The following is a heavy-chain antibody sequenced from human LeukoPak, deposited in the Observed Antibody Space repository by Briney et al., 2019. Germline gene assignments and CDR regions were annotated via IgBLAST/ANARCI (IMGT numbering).Heavy chain of an antibody. CDR1: GFTFSSYG. V-gene: IGHV3-30*02. CDR3: AKDQGDGYNYVDY. J-gene: IGHJ4*02. D-gene: IGHD5-24*01. CDR2: IWYGGSNK. Sequence: GGSLRLSCAASGFTFSSYGMHWVRQAPGKGLEWVAVIWYGGSNKYYADSVKGRFTISRDNSKNTLYLQMNSLRAEDTAVYYCAKDQGDGYNYVDYWGQGTLVTVSS.